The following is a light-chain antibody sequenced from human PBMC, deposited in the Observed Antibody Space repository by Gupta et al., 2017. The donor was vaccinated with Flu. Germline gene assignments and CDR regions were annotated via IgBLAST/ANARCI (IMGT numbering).Light chain of an antibody. V-gene: IGKV3-20*01. CDR3: QQYGSSVLS. Sequence: ELVLTQSPGTLSLSPGERATLSCRASQSVSSSYLAWYQQRRGQAPRLLIFGASARATGIPDRCSGSGSGTDCTLTISRLEPEDVAVDYCQQYGSSVLSFGGGTKVEIK. J-gene: IGKJ4*02. CDR2: GAS. CDR1: QSVSSSY.